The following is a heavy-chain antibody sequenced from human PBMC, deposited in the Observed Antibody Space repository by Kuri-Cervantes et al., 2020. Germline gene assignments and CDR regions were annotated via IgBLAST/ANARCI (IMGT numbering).Heavy chain of an antibody. J-gene: IGHJ4*02. V-gene: IGHV1-69*13. Sequence: SVKVSCKASGYSFTTSSMSWVRQAPGQGLEWMGGIIPIFGTANYAQKFQGRVTITADESTSTAYMELSSLRSEDTAVYYCASPGSYSGYDQTDYWGQGTLVTVSS. D-gene: IGHD5-12*01. CDR1: GYSFTTSS. CDR2: IIPIFGTA. CDR3: ASPGSYSGYDQTDY.